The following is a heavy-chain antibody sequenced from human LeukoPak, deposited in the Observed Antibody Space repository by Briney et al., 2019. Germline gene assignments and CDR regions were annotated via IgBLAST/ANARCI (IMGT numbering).Heavy chain of an antibody. CDR2: IHSGGST. Sequence: PGGSLRLSCAASGFTVSSKYMSWVRQAPGKGLEWVSVIHSGGSTYYADSVKGRFTISRDNPKNTLYLQMNSLRAEDTAVYYCAREGVSLIDYWGQRTLVTVSS. CDR3: AREGVSLIDY. V-gene: IGHV3-66*01. CDR1: GFTVSSKY. J-gene: IGHJ4*02.